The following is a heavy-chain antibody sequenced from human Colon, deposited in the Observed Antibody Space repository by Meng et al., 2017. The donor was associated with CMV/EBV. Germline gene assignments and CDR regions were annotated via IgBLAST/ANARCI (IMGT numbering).Heavy chain of an antibody. J-gene: IGHJ4*02. Sequence: QVEVGGYGGGVVQPGGFLRLSCAASGFTFSDYGMHWLRQAPGKGLEWVAFVLYDGSRKYYGDSVKGRFSISRDNSKNTLYLQMNSLRADDTAVYYCVKDQCRGWGQGTLVTVSS. V-gene: IGHV3-30*02. CDR3: VKDQCRG. CDR2: VLYDGSRK. D-gene: IGHD3-10*01. CDR1: GFTFSDYG.